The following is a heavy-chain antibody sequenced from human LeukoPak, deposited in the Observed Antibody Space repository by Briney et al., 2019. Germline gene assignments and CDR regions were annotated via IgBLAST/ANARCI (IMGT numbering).Heavy chain of an antibody. J-gene: IGHJ4*02. D-gene: IGHD4-11*01. CDR2: IYYSGST. CDR3: ARSDYSNSYFDY. CDR1: AGSITSSDYH. V-gene: IGHV4-39*07. Sequence: SETLSLTRAVSAGSITSSDYHWGWIRQPPGKGLEWIGTIYYSGSTYYNPSLKSRVTISVDTSKNQFSLKLSSVTAADTAVYYCARSDYSNSYFDYWGQGTRVTVSS.